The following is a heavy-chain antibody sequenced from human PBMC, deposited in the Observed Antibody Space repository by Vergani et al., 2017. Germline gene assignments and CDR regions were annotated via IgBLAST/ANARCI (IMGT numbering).Heavy chain of an antibody. CDR2: IKNTGDST. Sequence: VQLVESAGGVVQPGGSLRLSCVASGFTFSSHATSWVRQGHGQGLEWVSSIKNTGDSTHYADSVKGRFTISRDNSKNTLYLQMNSLRVEDTAVYYCGRGSDNYNWGQGTLVTVSS. D-gene: IGHD5-24*01. CDR3: GRGSDNYN. J-gene: IGHJ4*02. V-gene: IGHV3-23*04. CDR1: GFTFSSHA.